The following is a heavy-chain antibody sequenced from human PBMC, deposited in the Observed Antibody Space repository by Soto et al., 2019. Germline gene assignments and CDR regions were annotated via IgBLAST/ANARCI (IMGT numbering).Heavy chain of an antibody. Sequence: ASVKVSCKASGYTFTSYYMHWVRQAPGQGLEWMGIINPSGGSTSYAQKFQGRVTMTRDTSTSTVYMELSSLRSGDTAVYYCARDGGYGDYYYYYMDVWGKGTTVTVS. CDR2: INPSGGST. CDR1: GYTFTSYY. D-gene: IGHD5-12*01. V-gene: IGHV1-46*03. J-gene: IGHJ6*03. CDR3: ARDGGYGDYYYYYMDV.